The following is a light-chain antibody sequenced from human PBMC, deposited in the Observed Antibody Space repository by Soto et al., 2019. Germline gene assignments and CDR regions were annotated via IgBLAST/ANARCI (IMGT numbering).Light chain of an antibody. J-gene: IGLJ2*01. CDR1: SGSVSTSNY. V-gene: IGLV8-61*01. CDR2: STN. CDR3: VLFVGSGIVV. Sequence: QTVVTQEPSFSVSPGGTVTLTCGLSSGSVSTSNYPSWYQQTPGQAPRTLVYSTNTRSSGVPDRLSGSILGDKAVLTITGAQTDDESDYYCVLFVGSGIVVFGGGTKLTVL.